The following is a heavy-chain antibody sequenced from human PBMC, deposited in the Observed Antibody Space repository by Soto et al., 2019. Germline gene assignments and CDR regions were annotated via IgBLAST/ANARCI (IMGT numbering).Heavy chain of an antibody. CDR3: AKGGDYDSSGYYSPNDY. J-gene: IGHJ4*02. Sequence: PGGSLRLSCAASGFTFSSYAMSWVRQAPGKGLEWVSAISGSGGSTYYADSVKGRFTISRDNSKNTLYLQMNSLRAEDTAVYYCAKGGDYDSSGYYSPNDYWGQGTLVTVSS. V-gene: IGHV3-23*01. D-gene: IGHD3-22*01. CDR2: ISGSGGST. CDR1: GFTFSSYA.